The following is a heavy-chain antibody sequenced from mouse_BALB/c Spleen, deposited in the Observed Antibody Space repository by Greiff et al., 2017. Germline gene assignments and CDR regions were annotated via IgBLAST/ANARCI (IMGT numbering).Heavy chain of an antibody. CDR1: GFTFSSYA. CDR2: ISSGGSYT. Sequence: VKLMESGGGLVKPGGSLKLSCAASGFTFSSYAMSWVRQTPEKRLEWVATISSGGSYTYYPDSVKGRFTISRDNAKNTLYLQMSSLRSEDTAMYYCARQDAMDYWGQGTSVTVSS. J-gene: IGHJ4*01. V-gene: IGHV5-9-3*01. CDR3: ARQDAMDY.